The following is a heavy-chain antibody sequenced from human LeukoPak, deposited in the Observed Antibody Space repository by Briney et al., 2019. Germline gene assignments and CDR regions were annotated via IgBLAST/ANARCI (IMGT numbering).Heavy chain of an antibody. J-gene: IGHJ4*02. D-gene: IGHD4-17*01. CDR2: ISYDGSNK. Sequence: GGSLRLSCAASGFTFSSYAIHWVRQAPGKGLGWVAVISYDGSNKYYADSVKDRFTISRDNSKNTLYLQMNSLRAEDTAVYYCARETGSAVGSTDFDYWGQGTLVTVSS. CDR1: GFTFSSYA. V-gene: IGHV3-30-3*01. CDR3: ARETGSAVGSTDFDY.